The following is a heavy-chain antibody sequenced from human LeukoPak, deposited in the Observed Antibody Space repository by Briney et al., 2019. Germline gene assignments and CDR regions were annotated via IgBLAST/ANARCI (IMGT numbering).Heavy chain of an antibody. CDR1: GFTFSDYY. CDR2: ISSSGSTI. CDR3: ARDKGCSSTSCYSNWFDP. V-gene: IGHV3-11*04. D-gene: IGHD2-2*01. Sequence: GGSLRLSCAASGFTFSDYYMSWIRQAPGKGLEWVSYISSSGSTIYYADSVKGRFTISRDNAKNSLYLQMNSLRAEDTAVYYCARDKGCSSTSCYSNWFDPWGQGTLVTVSS. J-gene: IGHJ5*02.